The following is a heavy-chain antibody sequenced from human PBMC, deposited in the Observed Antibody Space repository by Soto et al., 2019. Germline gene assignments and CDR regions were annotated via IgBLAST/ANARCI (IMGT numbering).Heavy chain of an antibody. V-gene: IGHV3-7*03. CDR1: GFTFSTYW. J-gene: IGHJ5*02. CDR3: SRSLDA. CDR2: INGDGSEK. Sequence: EVHLMESGGGLVQPGGSLRLSCAASGFTFSTYWMDWVRQTSGKGLEWVANINGDGSEKNYVDSVKGRFTISRDNAKHSLYLQMNSLTAEDSALYYCSRSLDAWGQGTLVTVSS.